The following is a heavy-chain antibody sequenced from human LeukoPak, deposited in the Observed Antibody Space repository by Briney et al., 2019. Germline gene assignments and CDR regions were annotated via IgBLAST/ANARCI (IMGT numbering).Heavy chain of an antibody. CDR1: GFTFSDYY. J-gene: IGHJ4*02. CDR2: ISSSSSYT. CDR3: ARDRGYCSGGSCYPKNFDY. Sequence: PGGSLRLSCAASGFTFSDYYMSWIRHAPGKGLEWVSYISSSSSYTNYADSVKGRFTISRDNAKNSLYLQMNSLRAEDTAVYYCARDRGYCSGGSCYPKNFDYWGQGTLVTVSS. V-gene: IGHV3-11*06. D-gene: IGHD2-15*01.